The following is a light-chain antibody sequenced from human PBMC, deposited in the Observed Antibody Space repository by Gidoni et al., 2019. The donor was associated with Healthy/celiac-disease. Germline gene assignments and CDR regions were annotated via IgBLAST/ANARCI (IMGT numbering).Light chain of an antibody. CDR1: QSVSSSY. CDR2: GAS. J-gene: IGKJ4*01. CDR3: QQYGSSPLT. Sequence: EIVLPQSPGTLSLSPGERATLSCRASQSVSSSYLAWYQQKPGQAPRLLIYGASSRATGIPDRCSGRGSGTDFTLTISRLEPEDFAVYYCQQYGSSPLTFXGXTKVEIK. V-gene: IGKV3-20*01.